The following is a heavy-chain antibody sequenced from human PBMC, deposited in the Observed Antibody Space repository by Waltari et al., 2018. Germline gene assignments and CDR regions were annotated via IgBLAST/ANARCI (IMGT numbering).Heavy chain of an antibody. CDR2: ISTRRDSI. Sequence: EVQLVESGGGLVQPGGSLRLSCAASGFTFSSYAMSWVRQAPGKGLEWISYISTRRDSIYYADSVKGRFTISRDNAKNSLYLLLSSLRADDTAVYYCARVFSTGSGSYAHGFDCWGQGTLVTVSS. D-gene: IGHD3-10*01. V-gene: IGHV3-48*04. J-gene: IGHJ4*02. CDR1: GFTFSSYA. CDR3: ARVFSTGSGSYAHGFDC.